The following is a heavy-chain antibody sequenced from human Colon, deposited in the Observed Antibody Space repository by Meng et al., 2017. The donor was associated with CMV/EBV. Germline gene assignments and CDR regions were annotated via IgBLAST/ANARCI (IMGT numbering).Heavy chain of an antibody. D-gene: IGHD1-26*01. J-gene: IGHJ4*02. CDR3: ATVSGGDFDY. V-gene: IGHV1-2*02. CDR1: GYTFPGYF. CDR2: INPNSGGT. Sequence: QGELVRSGGEGKKPGASVKVSCKASGYTFPGYFMYWVRQAPGQGLEWMGSINPNSGGTNYAQKFQGRVTMTRDTSINTAYMELSRLRSDDTAVYYCATVSGGDFDYWGQGTLVTVSS.